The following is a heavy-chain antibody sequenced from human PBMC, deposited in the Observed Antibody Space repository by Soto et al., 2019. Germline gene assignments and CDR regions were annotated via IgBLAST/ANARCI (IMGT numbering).Heavy chain of an antibody. CDR1: GFTFSGFD. Sequence: GYLSLSCEASGFTFSGFDLHWVRPPTGKGVEWVSIIGTAGDTYYAVSVKGLFIISRDNAKNSLSLQMNSLRAGDMAVYFCAKSQEIGTHFFDSWGQGAQVTVSS. CDR3: AKSQEIGTHFFDS. J-gene: IGHJ4*02. CDR2: IGTAGDT. V-gene: IGHV3-13*01. D-gene: IGHD6-13*01.